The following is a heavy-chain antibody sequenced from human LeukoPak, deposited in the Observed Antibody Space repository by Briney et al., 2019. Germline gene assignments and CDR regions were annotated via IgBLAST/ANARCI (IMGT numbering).Heavy chain of an antibody. J-gene: IGHJ3*02. CDR2: ISSSSSTI. D-gene: IGHD3-10*01. CDR1: GFTFSSYS. V-gene: IGHV3-48*04. CDR3: ARKIPLWFGGISDAFDI. Sequence: PGGSLRLSCAASGFTFSSYSMNWVRQAPGKGLEWVSYISSSSSTIYYADSVKGRFTISRDNAKNSLYLQMNSLRAEDTAVYYCARKIPLWFGGISDAFDIWGQGTMVTVSS.